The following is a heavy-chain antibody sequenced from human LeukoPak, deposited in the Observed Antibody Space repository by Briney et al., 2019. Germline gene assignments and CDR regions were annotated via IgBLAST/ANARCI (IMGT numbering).Heavy chain of an antibody. V-gene: IGHV3-21*01. CDR1: GFTFSSIA. CDR3: ARDAGIVAFDI. D-gene: IGHD2-15*01. CDR2: ISSSLNM. J-gene: IGHJ3*02. Sequence: GGSLRLSCAASGFTFSSIAMTWVRQAPGKGLEWVSSISSSLNMYFAESVKGRFTISRDSARNSVSLQLNSLRVEDTAVYYCARDAGIVAFDIWGQGTVVTVSS.